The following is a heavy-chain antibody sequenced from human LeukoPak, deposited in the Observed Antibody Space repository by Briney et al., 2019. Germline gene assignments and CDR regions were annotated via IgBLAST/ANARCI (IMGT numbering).Heavy chain of an antibody. CDR1: GGTFSSYA. V-gene: IGHV1-69*13. J-gene: IGHJ4*02. D-gene: IGHD5-12*01. CDR2: IIPIFGTA. CDR3: ARERGGGYIHFDY. Sequence: SVNVSCKASGGTFSSYAISWVRQAPGQGLEWMGGIIPIFGTANYAQKFQGRVTITADESTSTAYMELSSLRSEDTAVYYCARERGGGYIHFDYWGQGTLVTVSS.